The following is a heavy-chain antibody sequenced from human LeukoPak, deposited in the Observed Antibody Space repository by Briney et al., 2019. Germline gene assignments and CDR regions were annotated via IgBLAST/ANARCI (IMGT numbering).Heavy chain of an antibody. J-gene: IGHJ4*02. Sequence: SETLSLTCAVYGGSFSGYYWSWIRQPTGKGLEWIGEINHSGSTNYNPSLKSRVTISVDTSKNQFSLKLSSVTAADTAVYYCARGQGTKIDYWGQGTLVTLSS. V-gene: IGHV4-34*01. D-gene: IGHD3-10*01. CDR2: INHSGST. CDR3: ARGQGTKIDY. CDR1: GGSFSGYY.